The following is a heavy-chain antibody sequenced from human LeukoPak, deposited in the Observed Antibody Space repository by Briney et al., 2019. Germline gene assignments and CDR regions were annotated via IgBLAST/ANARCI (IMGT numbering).Heavy chain of an antibody. CDR3: ARDPNITPDY. CDR1: GFTFSSYA. CDR2: ISYDGSNK. J-gene: IGHJ4*02. V-gene: IGHV3-30*04. D-gene: IGHD2/OR15-2a*01. Sequence: PGGSLRLSCAASGFTFSSYAMHWVRQAPGKGLEWVAVISYDGSNKYYADSVKGRFTISRDNPKNTLYAQMNSLRAEDTAVYYCARDPNITPDYWGQGTLVTVS.